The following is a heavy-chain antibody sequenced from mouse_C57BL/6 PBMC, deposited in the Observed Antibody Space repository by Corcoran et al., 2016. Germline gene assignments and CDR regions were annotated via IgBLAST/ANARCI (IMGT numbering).Heavy chain of an antibody. CDR2: INPNNGGT. CDR1: GYTFTDYY. V-gene: IGHV1-26*01. CDR3: ARELNY. D-gene: IGHD4-1*01. Sequence: EVQLQQSGPELVKPGASVKISCKASGYTFTDYYMNWVKQSHGKSLEWIGDINPNNGGTSYNQKFKGKATLTVDKSSSTAYMELRSLTSEDSTVYYCARELNYWGQGTTLTVS. J-gene: IGHJ2*01.